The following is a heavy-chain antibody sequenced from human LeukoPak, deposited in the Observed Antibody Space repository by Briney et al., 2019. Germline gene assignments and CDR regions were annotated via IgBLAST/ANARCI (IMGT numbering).Heavy chain of an antibody. CDR3: ARGSSWYDY. CDR2: IYVSGST. D-gene: IGHD6-13*01. V-gene: IGHV4-4*07. Sequence: SSETLSLTCTVSDGSISNYYWTWIRQPAGKGLEWIGRIYVSGSTNYNPSLKSRVTISVDTSKDQFSLKLNSVTAADTAVYYCARGSSWYDYWGQGTLVTVSS. CDR1: DGSISNYY. J-gene: IGHJ4*02.